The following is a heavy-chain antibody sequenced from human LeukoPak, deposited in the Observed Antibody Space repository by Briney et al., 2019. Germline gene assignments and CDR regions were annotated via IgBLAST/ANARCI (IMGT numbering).Heavy chain of an antibody. J-gene: IGHJ3*02. CDR1: GGSIGSYY. Sequence: PSETLSLTCTVSGGSIGSYYWSWIRQPPGKGLEWIGYIYYSGSTNYNPSLKSRVTISVDTSKNQFSLKLSSVTAADTAVYYCARTNVDTAMVDAFDIWGQGTMVTVSS. CDR2: IYYSGST. CDR3: ARTNVDTAMVDAFDI. V-gene: IGHV4-59*08. D-gene: IGHD5-18*01.